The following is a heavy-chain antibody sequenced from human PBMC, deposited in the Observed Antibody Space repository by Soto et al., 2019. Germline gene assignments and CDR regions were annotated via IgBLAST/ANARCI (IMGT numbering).Heavy chain of an antibody. J-gene: IGHJ5*02. D-gene: IGHD5-12*01. Sequence: GASVKVSCKASGYTFTSYAMHWVRQAPGQRLEWMGWINAGNGNTKYSQKFQGRVTITRDTSAGTAYMELSSLRSEDTAVYYCARGYSGYDLISWFDPWGQGTLVTVSS. CDR3: ARGYSGYDLISWFDP. V-gene: IGHV1-3*01. CDR2: INAGNGNT. CDR1: GYTFTSYA.